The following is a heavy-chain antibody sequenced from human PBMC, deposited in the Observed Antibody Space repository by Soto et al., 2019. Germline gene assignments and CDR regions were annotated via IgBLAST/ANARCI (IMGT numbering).Heavy chain of an antibody. V-gene: IGHV4-30-2*01. Sequence: NPSETLSLTCAVSGGSISSGGYSWSWIRQPPGKGLEWIGYIYHSGSTYYNPSLKSRVTISVDRSKNQFSLKLSSVTAADTAVYYCARRHYDILTGYFHAPLAYWGQGTLVTVSS. CDR1: GGSISSGGYS. D-gene: IGHD3-9*01. CDR2: IYHSGST. J-gene: IGHJ4*02. CDR3: ARRHYDILTGYFHAPLAY.